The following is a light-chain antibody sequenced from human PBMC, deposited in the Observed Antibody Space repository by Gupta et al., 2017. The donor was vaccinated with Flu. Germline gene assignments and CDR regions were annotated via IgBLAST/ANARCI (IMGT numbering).Light chain of an antibody. Sequence: DIQMTQSPSTLSASVGDRVTITCRASQSIGNWLAWYQQKTGKAPNLLIYKASSLQSGVPLRFSGSGSGTEFTLTISSLQPDDVATYYCQQYNGTFGQGTKVEIK. V-gene: IGKV1-5*03. CDR2: KAS. J-gene: IGKJ1*01. CDR1: QSIGNW. CDR3: QQYNGT.